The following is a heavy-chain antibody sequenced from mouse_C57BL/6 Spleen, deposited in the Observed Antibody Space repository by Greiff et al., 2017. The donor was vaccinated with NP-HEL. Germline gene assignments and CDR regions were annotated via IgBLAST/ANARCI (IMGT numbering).Heavy chain of an antibody. CDR1: GYTFTSYW. CDR3: ARRGEGLPYAMDY. D-gene: IGHD2-2*01. J-gene: IGHJ4*01. V-gene: IGHV1-64*01. CDR2: IHPNSGST. Sequence: QVQLQQPGAELVKPGASVKLSCKASGYTFTSYWMHWVKQRPGQGLEWIGMIHPNSGSTNYNEKFKSKATLTVDKSSSTAYMQLSSLTSEDSAVDYWARRGEGLPYAMDYWGQGTSVTVSS.